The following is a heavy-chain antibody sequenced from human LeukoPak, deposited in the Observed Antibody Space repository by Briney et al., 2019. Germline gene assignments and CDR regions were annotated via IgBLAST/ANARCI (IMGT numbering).Heavy chain of an antibody. V-gene: IGHV3-30*04. CDR3: ARDRDLGVVTPWCDY. D-gene: IGHD2-2*01. CDR1: GFTFSHYA. Sequence: GGSLRLSCAASGFTFSHYALHWVRQAPGKGLEWVAVISYDGSNKYYADSVKGRFTISRDNSKNTVYLQMNSLRADDTAVYYCARDRDLGVVTPWCDYWGQGVLVTVSS. J-gene: IGHJ4*02. CDR2: ISYDGSNK.